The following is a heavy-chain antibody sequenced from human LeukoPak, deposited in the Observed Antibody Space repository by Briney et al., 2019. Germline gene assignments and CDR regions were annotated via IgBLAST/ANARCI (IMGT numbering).Heavy chain of an antibody. CDR2: ISGSCGST. Sequence: QPGGSLRLSCAASGFTFSSYAMSWVRQAPGKGLEWVSAISGSCGSTYYADSVKGRFTISRDNSKNTLYLQMNSLRAEDTGVYYCAKESVDPHYYMDVWGKGTTVTVSS. V-gene: IGHV3-23*01. J-gene: IGHJ6*03. CDR3: AKESVDPHYYMDV. D-gene: IGHD3/OR15-3a*01. CDR1: GFTFSSYA.